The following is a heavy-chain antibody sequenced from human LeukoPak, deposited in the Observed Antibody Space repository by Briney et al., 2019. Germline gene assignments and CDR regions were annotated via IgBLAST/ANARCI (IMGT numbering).Heavy chain of an antibody. Sequence: GSSVKVSCKASGGTFSSYAISWVRQAPGQGLEWMGWISAYNGNTNHAQKLQGRVTMTTDTSTSTAYMELRSLRSDDTAVYYCARGPPILSSNFDYWGQGTLVTVSS. V-gene: IGHV1-18*01. CDR3: ARGPPILSSNFDY. J-gene: IGHJ4*02. CDR1: GGTFSSYA. CDR2: ISAYNGNT.